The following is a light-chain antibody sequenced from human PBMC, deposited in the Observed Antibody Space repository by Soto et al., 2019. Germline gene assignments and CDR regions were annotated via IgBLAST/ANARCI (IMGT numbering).Light chain of an antibody. CDR3: MQSAQFPIT. Sequence: IVMTQTPRSLAATPGHPASISCKSCQRLLSSDGRTYFVWYLQKPGQPPKLLISGVSNRFSGVPDRFSGSGSGTDFTLKISRVEAEDVGVYYCMQSAQFPITFGEGTKVDIK. V-gene: IGKV2D-29*01. CDR1: QRLLSSDGRTY. CDR2: GVS. J-gene: IGKJ4*01.